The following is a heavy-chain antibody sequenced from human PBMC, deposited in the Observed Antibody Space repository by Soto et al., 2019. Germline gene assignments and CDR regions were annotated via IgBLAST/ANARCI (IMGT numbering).Heavy chain of an antibody. Sequence: GGSLRLSCAASGFTFSDYYMSWIRQAPGKGLEWVSYISSSGSTIYYADSVKGRFTISRDNAKTSLYLQMNSLRPEDTAFYYCAKDSLYSSSSVDSWGQGTLVTVSS. J-gene: IGHJ4*02. CDR2: ISSSGSTI. V-gene: IGHV3-11*01. D-gene: IGHD6-6*01. CDR1: GFTFSDYY. CDR3: AKDSLYSSSSVDS.